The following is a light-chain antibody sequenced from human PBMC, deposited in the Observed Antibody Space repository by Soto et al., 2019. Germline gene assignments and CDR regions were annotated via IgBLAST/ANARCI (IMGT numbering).Light chain of an antibody. V-gene: IGLV1-51*02. CDR3: VTWDSSLSAGGV. Sequence: QSVLTQPPSVSAAPGQKVTISCSGSSSNIGNNYVSWYQQLPGTAPKLLIYENNKRPSGIPDRFSGSKSGTSATLGITGLQTGDEAEYYCVTWDSSLSAGGVFGTGTKVTVL. CDR2: ENN. J-gene: IGLJ1*01. CDR1: SSNIGNNY.